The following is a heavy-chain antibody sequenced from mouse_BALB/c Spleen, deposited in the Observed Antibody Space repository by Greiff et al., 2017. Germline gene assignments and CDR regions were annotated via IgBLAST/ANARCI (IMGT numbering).Heavy chain of an antibody. D-gene: IGHD1-1*01. J-gene: IGHJ4*01. CDR3: ARHYYGSSYNAMDY. Sequence: EVHLVESGGGLVQPGGSRKLSCAASGFTFSSFGMHWVRQAPEKGLEWVAYISSGSSTIYYADTVKGRFTISRDNPKNTLFLQMTSLRSEDTAMYYCARHYYGSSYNAMDYWGQGTSVTVSS. V-gene: IGHV5-17*02. CDR1: GFTFSSFG. CDR2: ISSGSSTI.